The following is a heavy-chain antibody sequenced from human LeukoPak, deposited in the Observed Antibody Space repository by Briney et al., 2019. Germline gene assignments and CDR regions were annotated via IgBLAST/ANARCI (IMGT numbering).Heavy chain of an antibody. D-gene: IGHD5-24*01. Sequence: PSQTLSLTCTVSGGSISSGDYYWSWIRQPPGKGLEWIGSIYYSGSTYYNPSLKSRVTISVDTSKNQFSLKLSSVTAADTAVYYCARVVGGYNPPTGYYGMDVWGQGTTVTVSS. CDR3: ARVVGGYNPPTGYYGMDV. V-gene: IGHV4-30-4*01. CDR2: IYYSGST. J-gene: IGHJ6*02. CDR1: GGSISSGDYY.